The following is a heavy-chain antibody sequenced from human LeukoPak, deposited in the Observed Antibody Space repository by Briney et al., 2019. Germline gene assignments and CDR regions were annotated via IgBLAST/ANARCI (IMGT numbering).Heavy chain of an antibody. CDR2: FYSGGST. Sequence: PSETLSLTCTVSGGSISSYYWSWIRQPAGKGLEWIGRFYSGGSTDYNPSLKSRVTMSVDTSKNQFSLKLSSVTAADTAVYYCARVYSGYDLPGSLANYDYWGQGTLVTASS. J-gene: IGHJ4*02. D-gene: IGHD5-12*01. V-gene: IGHV4-4*07. CDR3: ARVYSGYDLPGSLANYDY. CDR1: GGSISSYY.